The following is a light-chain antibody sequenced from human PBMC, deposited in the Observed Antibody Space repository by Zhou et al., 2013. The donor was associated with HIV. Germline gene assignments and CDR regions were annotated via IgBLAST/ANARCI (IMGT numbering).Light chain of an antibody. CDR2: VHS. J-gene: IGKJ2*01. V-gene: IGKV3-20*01. Sequence: EIVLTQSPGTLSLSPGERATLSCRASQSMSSSYLAWYQQKRGQAPRLLIQMVHSAGPLASQTGSVAVGLGTDFTLTISRLEPEDFAVYYCQQYGSSPPNTFGQGTKLEIK. CDR1: QSMSSSY. CDR3: QQYGSSPPNT.